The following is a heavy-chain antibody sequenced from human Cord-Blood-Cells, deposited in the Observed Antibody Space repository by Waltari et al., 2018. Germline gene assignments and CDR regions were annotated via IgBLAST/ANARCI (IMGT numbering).Heavy chain of an antibody. Sequence: QVQLQQWGAGLLKPSETLSLTCAVYGGSFSGYYWSWIRQPPGKGLEWIGEINHSGSTNYNPSLKSRVTISVDTSKNQFSLKLSSVTAADTAVYYCARVQYQLLYYYYYYMDVWGKGTTVTVSS. CDR2: INHSGST. CDR3: ARVQYQLLYYYYYYMDV. J-gene: IGHJ6*03. V-gene: IGHV4-34*01. CDR1: GGSFSGYY. D-gene: IGHD2-2*01.